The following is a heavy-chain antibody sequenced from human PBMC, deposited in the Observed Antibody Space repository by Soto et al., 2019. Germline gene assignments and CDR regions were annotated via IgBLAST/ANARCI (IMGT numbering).Heavy chain of an antibody. D-gene: IGHD3-9*01. CDR2: INYRGDT. CDR3: ARSYYKILTGYYS. CDR1: DGVISGYS. Sequence: QVQLQQWGTGLLQPSETLSLACAASDGVISGYSWGWIRQPPGKGLEWIGEINYRGDTTCNPSLKGRISIFEDTSRSRFSLTLTSVTAADTAVYYCARSYYKILTGYYSWGQGILVSVSS. J-gene: IGHJ4*02. V-gene: IGHV4-34*02.